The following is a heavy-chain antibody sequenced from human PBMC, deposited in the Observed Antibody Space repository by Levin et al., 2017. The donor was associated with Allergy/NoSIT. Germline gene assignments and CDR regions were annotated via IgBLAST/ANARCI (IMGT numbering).Heavy chain of an antibody. V-gene: IGHV3-23*01. CDR2: ISDTGGIT. Sequence: GGSLRLSCAASGFTFSTYAMSWVRQAPGKGLEWVSAISDTGGITYYADSVKDRFTISRDNSKNTLYLQMNSLGADATAVYYCAKVRETGTTPEVFDYWGQGTLVTVSS. CDR3: AKVRETGTTPEVFDY. D-gene: IGHD1-1*01. CDR1: GFTFSTYA. J-gene: IGHJ4*02.